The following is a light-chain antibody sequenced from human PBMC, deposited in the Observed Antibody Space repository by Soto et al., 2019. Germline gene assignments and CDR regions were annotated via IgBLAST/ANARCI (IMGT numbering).Light chain of an antibody. V-gene: IGKV1-5*03. Sequence: DIQMTQSPSTLSAYVGDRVTITCRASQSISTWLAWYQQKPGKAPKLLIYKASNLEGGVPSRFSGSGSGTEFNITISSLQPDDFVTYYCQQYNTYPLTFGGGTTVEIK. CDR2: KAS. CDR3: QQYNTYPLT. CDR1: QSISTW. J-gene: IGKJ4*01.